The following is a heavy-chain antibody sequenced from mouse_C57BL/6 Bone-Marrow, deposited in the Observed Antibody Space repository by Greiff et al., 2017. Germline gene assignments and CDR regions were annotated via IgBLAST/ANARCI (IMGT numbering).Heavy chain of an antibody. CDR3: TRVTTGFAY. D-gene: IGHD2-3*01. V-gene: IGHV1-15*01. Sequence: QVQLQQSGAELVRPGASVTLSCKASGYTFTDYEMHWVKQTPVHGLEWIGAIDPATGGTAYNQKFKGKAILTADNSSSTAYMQLRSLTSEDSAVDYCTRVTTGFAYWGQGTLVTVSA. J-gene: IGHJ3*01. CDR2: IDPATGGT. CDR1: GYTFTDYE.